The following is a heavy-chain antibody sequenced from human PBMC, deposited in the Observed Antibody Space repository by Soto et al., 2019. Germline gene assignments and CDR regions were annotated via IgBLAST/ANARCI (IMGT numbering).Heavy chain of an antibody. CDR3: ARDPVSATGLGYGMDV. CDR1: GFTFSDYY. CDR2: ISTSGTTI. J-gene: IGHJ6*02. D-gene: IGHD6-19*01. Sequence: QVQLVGSGGGLVKPGGSLRLSCAASGFTFSDYYMSWIRQAPGKGLEWISYISTSGTTIYYADSVKGRFTVSRDNAKNXLSMQMTSLRAEDTAVYYCARDPVSATGLGYGMDVWGQGTTVTVSS. V-gene: IGHV3-11*01.